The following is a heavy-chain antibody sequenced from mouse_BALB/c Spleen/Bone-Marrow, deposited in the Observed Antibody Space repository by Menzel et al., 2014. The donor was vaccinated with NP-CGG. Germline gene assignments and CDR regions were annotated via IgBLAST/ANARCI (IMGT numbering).Heavy chain of an antibody. D-gene: IGHD2-4*01. CDR2: ISGGGSYT. CDR1: GFSFNSYG. V-gene: IGHV5-9-2*01. CDR3: ARHAYYDQTEVSFVY. J-gene: IGHJ3*01. Sequence: EVQRVESGGGLVKSGGSLKLSCAASGFSFNSYGMSWVRQTPEKRLEWVATISGGGSYTFYPDRVKGRLTMSRDKAKNILSLQLSSLRSEDTALYYCARHAYYDQTEVSFVYWGQGTLVTVSA.